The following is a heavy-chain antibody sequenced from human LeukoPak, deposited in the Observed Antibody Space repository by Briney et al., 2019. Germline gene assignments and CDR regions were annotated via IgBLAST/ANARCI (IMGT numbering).Heavy chain of an antibody. Sequence: SETLSLTCAVSGGSISTSNWWTWVRQPPGKGLEWIGEIYHSGSTNYNPSLKSRVTISVDKSKNQFSLKLSSVTAADTAVYYCARVGGRYTYGCDYWGQGTLVTVSS. J-gene: IGHJ4*02. D-gene: IGHD5-18*01. CDR3: ARVGGRYTYGCDY. CDR2: IYHSGST. V-gene: IGHV4-4*02. CDR1: GGSISTSNW.